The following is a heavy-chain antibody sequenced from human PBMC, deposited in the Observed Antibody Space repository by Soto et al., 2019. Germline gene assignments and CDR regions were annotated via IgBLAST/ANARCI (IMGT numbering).Heavy chain of an antibody. V-gene: IGHV4-31*03. CDR2: ISNSGRT. CDR3: ATSYGNAWYTY. J-gene: IGHJ4*02. D-gene: IGHD6-13*01. CDR1: GGSVRRGNYY. Sequence: SETLSLTCTVSGGSVRRGNYYWSWIRQFPGKGLEWIGYISNSGRTHYNPSLMSRITILVDTSKNQFTLQLTSVTVEDTAVYYCATSYGNAWYTYWGQGTQVTVSS.